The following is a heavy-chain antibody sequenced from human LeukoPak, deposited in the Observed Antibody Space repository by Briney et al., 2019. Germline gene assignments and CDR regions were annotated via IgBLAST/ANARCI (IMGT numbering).Heavy chain of an antibody. CDR1: GGSISSYY. D-gene: IGHD1-1*01. V-gene: IGHV4-59*01. J-gene: IGHJ6*02. CDR3: ARVGGTNYYYYGMDV. Sequence: SGTLSLTCTVSGGSISSYYWSWIRQPPGKGLEWIGYIYYSGSTNYNPSLKSRVTISVDTSNNQFSLKLSSVTAADTAVYYCARVGGTNYYYYGMDVWGQGTTVTVSS. CDR2: IYYSGST.